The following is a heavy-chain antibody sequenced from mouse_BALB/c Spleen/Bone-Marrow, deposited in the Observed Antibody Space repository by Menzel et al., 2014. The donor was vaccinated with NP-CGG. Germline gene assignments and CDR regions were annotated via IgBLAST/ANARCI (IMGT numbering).Heavy chain of an antibody. J-gene: IGHJ3*01. CDR3: ARYGNYPLFAY. Sequence: QVQLKDSGAELAKPGASVKMSCKASGYSFTNYWMHWVKQRPGQGLEWIGYISPSTGYSEYNQKFKDKATLTADKSSNIAYMQLSSLTSEDSAVCYCARYGNYPLFAYWGQGTLVTVSA. CDR1: GYSFTNYW. D-gene: IGHD2-1*01. V-gene: IGHV1-7*01. CDR2: ISPSTGYS.